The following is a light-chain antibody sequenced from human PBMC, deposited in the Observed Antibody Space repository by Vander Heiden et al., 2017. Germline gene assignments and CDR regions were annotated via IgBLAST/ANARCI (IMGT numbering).Light chain of an antibody. J-gene: IGKJ5*01. V-gene: IGKV3-20*01. CDR1: QSVGKNY. Sequence: ETVLTQSPGTLSLSPGERATLSCRASQSVGKNYLGWFQQKPCQVPRLLIYDASNRATGTPDRFSGSGSGTDFTLTINRLESEDFAVYYCQQYAVSPITFGQGTRLEI. CDR3: QQYAVSPIT. CDR2: DAS.